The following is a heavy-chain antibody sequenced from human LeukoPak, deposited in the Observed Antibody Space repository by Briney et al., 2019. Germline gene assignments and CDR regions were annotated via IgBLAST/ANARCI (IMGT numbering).Heavy chain of an antibody. Sequence: SETLSLTCTVSGGSISSSSYYWGWIRQPPGKGLEWIGSIYYSGSTYYNPSLKSRVTISVDTSKNQFSLELSSVTAADTAVYYCARLTGGYDYVWGSYVSDAFDIWGQGTMVTVSS. J-gene: IGHJ3*02. CDR1: GGSISSSSYY. V-gene: IGHV4-39*01. CDR3: ARLTGGYDYVWGSYVSDAFDI. D-gene: IGHD3-16*01. CDR2: IYYSGST.